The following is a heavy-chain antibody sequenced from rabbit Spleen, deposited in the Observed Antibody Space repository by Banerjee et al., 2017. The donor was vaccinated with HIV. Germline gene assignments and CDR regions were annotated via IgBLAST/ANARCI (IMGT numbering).Heavy chain of an antibody. D-gene: IGHD1-1*01. V-gene: IGHV1S40*01. CDR2: MDAGSSGFT. CDR3: ARDLVAVIGWNFNL. J-gene: IGHJ4*01. CDR1: GVSFSFNDY. Sequence: QSLEESGGDLVKPGASLTLTCTASGVSFSFNDYMCWVRQAPGKGLEWIVCMDAGSSGFTYFASWAKGRFTMSRTSSTTVTLQMTSLTAADTATYFCARDLVAVIGWNFNLWGPGTLVTVS.